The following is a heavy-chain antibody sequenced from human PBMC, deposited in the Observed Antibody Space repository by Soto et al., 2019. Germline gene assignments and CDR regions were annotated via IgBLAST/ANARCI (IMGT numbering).Heavy chain of an antibody. J-gene: IGHJ4*02. CDR1: GYTFSSYY. CDR3: AREQATAKPEGVDF. D-gene: IGHD1-1*01. Sequence: XSVKVSCTASGYTFSSYYIHLVRQAPGQGLEWMGWINPNSGGTKYAPKFQGGVTMTRDTSITTAYMELSRLRSGDTAVYYCAREQATAKPEGVDFWGQGTLVTVSS. V-gene: IGHV1-2*02. CDR2: INPNSGGT.